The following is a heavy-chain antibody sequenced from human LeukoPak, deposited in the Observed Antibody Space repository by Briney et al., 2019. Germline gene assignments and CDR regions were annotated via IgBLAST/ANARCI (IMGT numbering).Heavy chain of an antibody. Sequence: GGSLRLSCAASGFTFSSYAMHWVRQAPGKGLEWVALISFDGADKYYADSVKGRFTISRDNSKNTLYLQMNSLRAEDTAVYHCVRESDVWSGPGIGRPLDVWGKGTTVTVSS. CDR1: GFTFSSYA. D-gene: IGHD3-3*01. CDR3: VRESDVWSGPGIGRPLDV. V-gene: IGHV3-30-3*01. CDR2: ISFDGADK. J-gene: IGHJ6*04.